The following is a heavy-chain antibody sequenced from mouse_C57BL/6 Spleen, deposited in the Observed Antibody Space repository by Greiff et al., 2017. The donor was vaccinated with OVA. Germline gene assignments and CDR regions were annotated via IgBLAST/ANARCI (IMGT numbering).Heavy chain of an antibody. V-gene: IGHV1-80*01. CDR3: ARDYGSSDYAMDY. CDR1: GYAFSSYW. J-gene: IGHJ4*01. D-gene: IGHD1-1*01. Sequence: QVQLQQSGAELVKPGASVKISCKASGYAFSSYWMNWVKQRPGKGLEWIGQIYPGDGDTNYNGKFKGKATLTADKSSSTAYMQLSRLTSEDSAVYFGARDYGSSDYAMDYWGQGTSVTVSS. CDR2: IYPGDGDT.